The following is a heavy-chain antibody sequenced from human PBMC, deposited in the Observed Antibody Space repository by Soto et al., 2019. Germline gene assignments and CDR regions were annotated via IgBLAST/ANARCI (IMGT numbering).Heavy chain of an antibody. CDR3: ARGIVVVTAIEDGMDG. D-gene: IGHD2-21*02. CDR2: VNPTSGST. Sequence: GASVKVSCKASGYTFTSYYIHWVRQAPGQGLEWMGIVNPTSGSTTYAQKFQGRVIMTRDTSTRTVYMELSSLRSEDTAVYYCARGIVVVTAIEDGMDGGGQGTKVTVSS. J-gene: IGHJ6*02. V-gene: IGHV1-46*01. CDR1: GYTFTSYY.